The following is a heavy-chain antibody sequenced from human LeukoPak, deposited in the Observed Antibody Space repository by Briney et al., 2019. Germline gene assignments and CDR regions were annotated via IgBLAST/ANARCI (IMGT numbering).Heavy chain of an antibody. D-gene: IGHD5-12*01. V-gene: IGHV3-48*03. CDR1: GFTFSSYA. J-gene: IGHJ4*02. CDR3: ARVGTRDIHHDY. Sequence: PGGSLRLSCAASGFTFSSYAMSWVRQAPGKGLEWVSYISSSGSTIYYADSVKGRFTISRDNAKNSLYLQMNSLRAEDTAVYYCARVGTRDIHHDYWGQGTLVTVSS. CDR2: ISSSGSTI.